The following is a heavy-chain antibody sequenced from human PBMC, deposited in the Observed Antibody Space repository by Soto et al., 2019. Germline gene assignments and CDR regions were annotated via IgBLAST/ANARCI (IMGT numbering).Heavy chain of an antibody. CDR3: ARMQQLVRRGWFDP. D-gene: IGHD6-13*01. CDR2: IIPIFGTA. J-gene: IGHJ5*02. Sequence: QVQLVQSGAEVKKPGSSVKVSCKASGGTFSSYAISWVRQAPGQGLAWMGGIIPIFGTANYAQKFQGRVTITADKSTSTAYMELSSLGSEDTAVYYCARMQQLVRRGWFDPWGQGTLVTVSS. CDR1: GGTFSSYA. V-gene: IGHV1-69*06.